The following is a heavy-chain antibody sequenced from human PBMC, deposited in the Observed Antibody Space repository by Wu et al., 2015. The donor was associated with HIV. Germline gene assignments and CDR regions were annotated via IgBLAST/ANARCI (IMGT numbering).Heavy chain of an antibody. CDR2: IIPIFGTA. CDR1: GGTFSSYV. CDR3: ARDYYDSSGYYYTPRCFDI. V-gene: IGHV1-69*13. Sequence: QVQLVQSGAEVKKPGSSVKVSCKASGGTFSSYVISWVRQAPGQGLEWMGRIIPIFGTANYAQKFQGRVTITADESTSTAYMELSSLRSEDTAVYYCARDYYDSSGYYYTPRCFDIWAKGQWSPSLQ. J-gene: IGHJ3*02. D-gene: IGHD3-22*01.